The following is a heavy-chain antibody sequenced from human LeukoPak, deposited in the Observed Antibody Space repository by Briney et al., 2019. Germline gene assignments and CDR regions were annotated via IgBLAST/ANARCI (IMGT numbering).Heavy chain of an antibody. Sequence: PGRSLRLSCAASGFTFSSYSMNWVRQAPGKGLEWVSSISSSSSYIYYADSVKGRFTISRDNAKNSLYLQMNSLRAEDTAVYYCARDPYYSFYFDYWGQGTLATVSS. CDR2: ISSSSSYI. J-gene: IGHJ4*02. V-gene: IGHV3-21*01. D-gene: IGHD3-10*01. CDR1: GFTFSSYS. CDR3: ARDPYYSFYFDY.